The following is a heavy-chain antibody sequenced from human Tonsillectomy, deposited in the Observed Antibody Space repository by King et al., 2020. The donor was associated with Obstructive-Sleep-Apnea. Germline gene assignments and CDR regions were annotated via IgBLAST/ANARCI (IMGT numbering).Heavy chain of an antibody. V-gene: IGHV3-30-3*01. D-gene: IGHD4-17*01. CDR3: ARDATTVTPYYYYGMDV. CDR1: GFTFSSYA. Sequence: VQLVESGGGVVQPGRSLRLSCAASGFTFSSYAMHWVRQAPGKGLEWVAVISYDGSNKYYAGSVKGRFTISRDNSKNTLYLQMNSLRAEDTAVYYCARDATTVTPYYYYGMDVWGQGTTVTVSS. CDR2: ISYDGSNK. J-gene: IGHJ6*02.